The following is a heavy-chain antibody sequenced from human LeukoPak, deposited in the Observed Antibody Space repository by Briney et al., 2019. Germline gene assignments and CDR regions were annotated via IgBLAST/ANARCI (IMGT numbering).Heavy chain of an antibody. CDR2: IYYSGSN. CDR3: AMAGYCSSTSCYLFPHYYYYYGMDV. Sequence: PSETLSLTCTVSGGSISSYYWSWIRQPPGKGLEWIGYIYYSGSNNYNPSLKSRVTISVDTSKNQFSLKLSSVTAADTAVYYCAMAGYCSSTSCYLFPHYYYYYGMDVWGQGTTVTVSS. CDR1: GGSISSYY. V-gene: IGHV4-59*01. J-gene: IGHJ6*02. D-gene: IGHD2-2*01.